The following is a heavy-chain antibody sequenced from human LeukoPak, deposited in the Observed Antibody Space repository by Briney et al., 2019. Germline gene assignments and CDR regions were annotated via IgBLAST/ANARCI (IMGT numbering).Heavy chain of an antibody. CDR3: AKGVSYCSGGSCHSSGAFDI. CDR1: GFTFSSYG. Sequence: GGSLRLSCAASGFTFSSYGMHWVRQAPGKGLEWVAAISYDGSVEYYADSVKGRFTISRDNSKNTLYLPTNRLRAEDTAVYYRAKGVSYCSGGSCHSSGAFDIWGQGTMVTVSS. V-gene: IGHV3-30*18. D-gene: IGHD2-15*01. J-gene: IGHJ3*02. CDR2: ISYDGSVE.